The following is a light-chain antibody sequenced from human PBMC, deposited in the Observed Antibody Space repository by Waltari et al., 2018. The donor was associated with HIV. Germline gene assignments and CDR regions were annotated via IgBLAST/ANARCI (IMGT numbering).Light chain of an antibody. CDR2: KAS. Sequence: DIQMTQSLSTLSASVGDKIIITCRASHSISNWLAWFQQKPGKAPKLLIYKASNLESGVPSRFSGSGSGTEFTLTINSLQPDDFATYFCQQYSSDPLTFGRGTRVEVK. J-gene: IGKJ4*01. V-gene: IGKV1-5*03. CDR1: HSISNW. CDR3: QQYSSDPLT.